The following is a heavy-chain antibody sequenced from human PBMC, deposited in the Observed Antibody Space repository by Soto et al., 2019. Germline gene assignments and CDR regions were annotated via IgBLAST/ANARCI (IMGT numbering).Heavy chain of an antibody. CDR2: IYYSGRT. V-gene: IGHV4-39*01. CDR3: ARHYSSGSRNWFDP. J-gene: IGHJ5*02. Sequence: SETLSLTCSVSGGSINSSSYFWGWVRQPPGKGLEWIGSIYYSGRTYYNPSIRSRVTLSVDTSKNPSSLKLSSVPAADTAVSYCARHYSSGSRNWFDPWGQGTLVTVSS. CDR1: GGSINSSSYF. D-gene: IGHD6-19*01.